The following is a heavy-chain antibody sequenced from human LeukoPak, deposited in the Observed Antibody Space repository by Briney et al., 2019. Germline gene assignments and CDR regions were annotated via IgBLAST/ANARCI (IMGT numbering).Heavy chain of an antibody. CDR2: ISSSSSSI. CDR1: GFTFSNYG. CDR3: ASGYSYGQNWFDP. D-gene: IGHD5-18*01. Sequence: GGSLRLSCAASGFTFSNYGMNWVRQASGKGLEWVSYISSSSSSIYYADSVKGRFTISRDNAKSSLFVQMNSLRAEDAAVYYCASGYSYGQNWFDPWGQGTLVTVSS. V-gene: IGHV3-48*01. J-gene: IGHJ5*02.